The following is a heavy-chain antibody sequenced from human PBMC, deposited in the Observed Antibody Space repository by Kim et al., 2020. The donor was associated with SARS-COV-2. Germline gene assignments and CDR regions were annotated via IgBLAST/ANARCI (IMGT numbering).Heavy chain of an antibody. CDR3: ARVSGRSLQEPDYGMDV. Sequence: GGSLRLSCAASGFTFSSYAMHWVRQAPGKGLEWVAVISYDGSNKYYADSVKGRFTISRDNSKNTLYLQMNSLRAEDTAVYYCARVSGRSLQEPDYGMDVWGQGTTVTVSS. D-gene: IGHD1-26*01. V-gene: IGHV3-30*04. J-gene: IGHJ6*02. CDR1: GFTFSSYA. CDR2: ISYDGSNK.